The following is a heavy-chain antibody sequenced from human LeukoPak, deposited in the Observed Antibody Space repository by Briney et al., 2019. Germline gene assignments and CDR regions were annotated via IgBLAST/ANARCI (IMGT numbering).Heavy chain of an antibody. CDR2: ISWNSGSI. Sequence: GGSLRLSCAASGFTFDDYAMHWVRQAPGKGLEWVSGISWNSGSIGYADSVKGRFTISRDNAKNSLYLQMNSLRAEDTALYYCAKDAVLGRYYDFWSGSFDYWGQGTLVTVSS. CDR3: AKDAVLGRYYDFWSGSFDY. J-gene: IGHJ4*02. CDR1: GFTFDDYA. D-gene: IGHD3-3*01. V-gene: IGHV3-9*01.